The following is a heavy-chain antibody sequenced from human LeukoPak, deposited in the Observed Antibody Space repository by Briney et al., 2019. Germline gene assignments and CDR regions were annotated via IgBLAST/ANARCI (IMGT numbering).Heavy chain of an antibody. Sequence: GGSLRLSCAASGFTFSSYAMGWVRQAPGKGLEWVSAISGSGGSTYYADSVKGRFTISRDNSKNTLYLQMNSLRAEDTAVYYCAKDRVLWFGELLSVGWFDPWGQGTLVTVSS. CDR3: AKDRVLWFGELLSVGWFDP. CDR1: GFTFSSYA. J-gene: IGHJ5*02. CDR2: ISGSGGST. V-gene: IGHV3-23*01. D-gene: IGHD3-10*01.